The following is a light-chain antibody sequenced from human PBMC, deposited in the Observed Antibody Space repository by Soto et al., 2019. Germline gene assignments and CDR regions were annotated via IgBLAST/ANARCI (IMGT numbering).Light chain of an antibody. Sequence: EIVMTQSPATLSVSPGERATLSCRASQSVSSNLAWYQQKPGQAPRLLIYGASTRATGIPARFSGSGSGTEFPLTIRSLQSEDFAVYYCQQYNNWPPFTFGPGTKVDIK. V-gene: IGKV3-15*01. J-gene: IGKJ3*01. CDR3: QQYNNWPPFT. CDR2: GAS. CDR1: QSVSSN.